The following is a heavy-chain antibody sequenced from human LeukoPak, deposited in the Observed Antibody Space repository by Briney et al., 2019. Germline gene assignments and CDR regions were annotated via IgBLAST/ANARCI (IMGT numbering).Heavy chain of an antibody. CDR2: MNPNSGNT. CDR3: ARILPAGYSYGYGFDY. V-gene: IGHV1-8*01. D-gene: IGHD5-18*01. J-gene: IGHJ4*02. Sequence: ASVKVSCKASGYTFTSYDINWVRQATGQRLEWMGWMNPNSGNTGYAQKFQGRVTMTRNTSISTAYMELSSLRSEDTAVYYCARILPAGYSYGYGFDYWGQGTLVTVSS. CDR1: GYTFTSYD.